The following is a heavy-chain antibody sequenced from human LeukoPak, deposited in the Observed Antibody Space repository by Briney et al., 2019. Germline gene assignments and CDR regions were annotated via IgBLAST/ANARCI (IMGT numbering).Heavy chain of an antibody. CDR2: ISSGGSNK. Sequence: GGSLRLSCAASGFTFSSYGMHWVRPAPGTGLEWVAVISSGGSNKYYADSVKGRFTIARVNSKNTLYLQMNSLRAEDTAVYYCGKDDYDYVWGSYPAPTRTPGFCGRGTLVTVSS. D-gene: IGHD3-16*01. CDR1: GFTFSSYG. J-gene: IGHJ4*02. CDR3: GKDDYDYVWGSYPAPTRTPGF. V-gene: IGHV3-30*18.